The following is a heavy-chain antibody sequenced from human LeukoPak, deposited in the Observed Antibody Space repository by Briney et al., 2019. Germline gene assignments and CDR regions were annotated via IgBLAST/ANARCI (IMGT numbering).Heavy chain of an antibody. V-gene: IGHV3-30*04. CDR1: GFTFSSYA. D-gene: IGHD5-18*01. Sequence: GRSLRLSCAASGFTFSSYAMHWVRQAPGKGLEGVAVISYDGSNKYYADSVKGRFTISRDNSKNTLYLQMNSLRAEDTAVYYCARESGIQLWSHERYYLDYWGQGTLVTVSS. CDR2: ISYDGSNK. CDR3: ARESGIQLWSHERYYLDY. J-gene: IGHJ4*02.